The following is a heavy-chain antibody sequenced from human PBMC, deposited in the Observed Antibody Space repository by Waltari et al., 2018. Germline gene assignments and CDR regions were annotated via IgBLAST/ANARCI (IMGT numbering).Heavy chain of an antibody. D-gene: IGHD6-6*01. Sequence: QVQLVQYGAEVKKPGASVKVSCKASGYTFTGYYMHWVRQAPGQGPECIGRMNPNSGGTNYAQKFQGRVTMTRDTSISTAYMELSRLKSDDTAVYYCARGPVIAVRPLNWLDPWGQGTLVTVSS. V-gene: IGHV1-2*06. CDR3: ARGPVIAVRPLNWLDP. J-gene: IGHJ5*02. CDR1: GYTFTGYY. CDR2: MNPNSGGT.